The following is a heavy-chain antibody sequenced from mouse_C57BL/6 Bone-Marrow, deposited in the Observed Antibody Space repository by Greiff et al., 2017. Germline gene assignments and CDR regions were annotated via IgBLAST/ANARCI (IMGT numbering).Heavy chain of an antibody. CDR1: GFNIKDDY. V-gene: IGHV14-4*01. D-gene: IGHD4-1*01. Sequence: VQLLQSGAELVRPGASVKLSCTASGFNIKDDYMPWVKQRPEQGLEWIGWIAPENGDTEYAPKFQGKATISADTSSNTAYLQLSSLTSEDTAVYYGTTGNCLAWFAYWGQGTLVTVSA. J-gene: IGHJ3*01. CDR3: TTGNCLAWFAY. CDR2: IAPENGDT.